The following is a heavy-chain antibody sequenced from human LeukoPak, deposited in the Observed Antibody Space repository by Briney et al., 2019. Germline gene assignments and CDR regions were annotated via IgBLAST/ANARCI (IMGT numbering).Heavy chain of an antibody. D-gene: IGHD4-23*01. V-gene: IGHV1-69*05. CDR2: IIPIFGTA. CDR3: AIPSEDDYGGKYYFDY. J-gene: IGHJ4*02. Sequence: GASVKVSCKASGGTFSSYAISRVRQAPGQGLEWMGGIIPIFGTANYAQKFQGRVTITTDESTSTAYMELSSLRSEDTAVYYCAIPSEDDYGGKYYFDYWGQGTLVTVSS. CDR1: GGTFSSYA.